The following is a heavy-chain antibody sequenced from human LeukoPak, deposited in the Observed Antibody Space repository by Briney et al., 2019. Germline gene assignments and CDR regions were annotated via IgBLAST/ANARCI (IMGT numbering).Heavy chain of an antibody. CDR1: GYTFTTYD. CDR3: ARGLVVLAATSWAFDI. J-gene: IGHJ3*02. Sequence: GASVKVSCKASGYTFTTYDINWVRQATGQGLEWMGWMNPNSGNTGYAQKFQGRVTMTRNISISTAYMELSSLRSEDTAVYYCARGLVVLAATSWAFDIWGHGTMVTVSS. CDR2: MNPNSGNT. V-gene: IGHV1-8*01. D-gene: IGHD2-15*01.